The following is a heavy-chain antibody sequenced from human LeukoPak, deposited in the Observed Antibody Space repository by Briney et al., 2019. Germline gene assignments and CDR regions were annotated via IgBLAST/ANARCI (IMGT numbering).Heavy chain of an antibody. CDR1: GGSFSGYY. J-gene: IGHJ4*02. D-gene: IGHD3-10*01. CDR3: ARGFRGAANFDY. V-gene: IGHV4-34*01. Sequence: SETLSLTCAVYGGSFSGYYWSWIRQPPGKGLEWIGEINHSGSTNYNPSLKSRVTISVDASKNQFSLKLSSVTAADTAVYYCARGFRGAANFDYWGQGTLVTVSS. CDR2: INHSGST.